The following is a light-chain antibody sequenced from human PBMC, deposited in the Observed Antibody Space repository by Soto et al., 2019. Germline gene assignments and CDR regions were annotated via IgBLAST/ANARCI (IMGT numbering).Light chain of an antibody. Sequence: EIVLTQSPGTLSFSPGERATLSCRASQSISSGYLAWYQQKPGQAPRLLLYGASNRTTGIPDRFSGSGSGTDFTLTISRLEPEDFAVYFCQQYGTSPYTFGQGTKLEI. CDR2: GAS. J-gene: IGKJ2*01. CDR3: QQYGTSPYT. V-gene: IGKV3-20*01. CDR1: QSISSGY.